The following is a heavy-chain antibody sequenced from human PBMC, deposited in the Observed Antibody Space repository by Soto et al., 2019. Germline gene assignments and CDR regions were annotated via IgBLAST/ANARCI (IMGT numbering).Heavy chain of an antibody. CDR1: GYPFTTYG. V-gene: IGHV1-18*04. CDR3: ARRLSGPKEEYNAYYFYGLDV. J-gene: IGHJ6*02. Sequence: ASVKFSCKASGYPFTTYGITWVRQAPGQGLEWLGWISAYTDNTNYAQNLQGRVTISADRSISTAFLQWSSLEASDTAIYYCARRLSGPKEEYNAYYFYGLDVWGQGTTVTVSS. D-gene: IGHD1-1*01. CDR2: ISAYTDNT.